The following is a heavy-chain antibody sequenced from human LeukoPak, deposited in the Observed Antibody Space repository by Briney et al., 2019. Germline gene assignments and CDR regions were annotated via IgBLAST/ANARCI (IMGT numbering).Heavy chain of an antibody. V-gene: IGHV3-74*01. D-gene: IGHD3-3*01. CDR2: IDDDGTDT. CDR3: ARGMLSSAGYHWYYYMDV. J-gene: IGHJ6*03. Sequence: GGSLRLSCVASGFTSGNYWMHWVRQAPGKGPEWVSRIDDDGTDTHYAVSVKGRFTISSDNAKNTLYLQMNSLRGEDTAVYYCARGMLSSAGYHWYYYMDVWGKGAMVTVSS. CDR1: GFTSGNYW.